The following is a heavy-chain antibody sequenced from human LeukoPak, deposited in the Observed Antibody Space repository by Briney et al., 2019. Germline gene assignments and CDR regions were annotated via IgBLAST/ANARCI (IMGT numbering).Heavy chain of an antibody. CDR3: ARDQTDPAGGDYGMVV. J-gene: IGHJ6*01. CDR2: IIPIFGTA. D-gene: IGHD3-10*01. CDR1: GGTFSRYA. V-gene: IGHV1-69*13. Sequence: SVKVSCKASGGTFSRYAISWVRQAPGQGLEWMGGIIPIFGTAKYAQKFQGRVTITAAESTSTAYMDLSSLRSEAPAVFYRARDQTDPAGGDYGMVVWGEGATVTVSS.